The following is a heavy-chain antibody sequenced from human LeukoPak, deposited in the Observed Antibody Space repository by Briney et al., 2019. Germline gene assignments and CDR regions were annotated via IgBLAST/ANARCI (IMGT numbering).Heavy chain of an antibody. CDR1: GGSFSGYY. Sequence: SETLSFTCAVYGGSFSGYYWSWIRQPPGKGLEWIGEINHSGSTNYNPSLKSRVTISVDTSKNQFSLKLSSVTAADTAVYYCARGGYSYGRFDYWGQGTLVTVSS. V-gene: IGHV4-34*01. CDR2: INHSGST. CDR3: ARGGYSYGRFDY. D-gene: IGHD5-18*01. J-gene: IGHJ4*02.